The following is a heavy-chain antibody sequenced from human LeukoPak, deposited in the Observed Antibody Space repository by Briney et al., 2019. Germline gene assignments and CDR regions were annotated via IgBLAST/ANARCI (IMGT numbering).Heavy chain of an antibody. J-gene: IGHJ4*02. Sequence: ASVKVSCKASGYTFTGYYMHWVRQAPGQGLEWMGMIHPSGGSTSYAQKFQGRVTMTRDMSTSTVYMELNSLRSEDTAVYYCARAHHRSSWYVFDYWGQGTLVTVSS. CDR3: ARAHHRSSWYVFDY. V-gene: IGHV1-46*01. CDR2: IHPSGGST. CDR1: GYTFTGYY. D-gene: IGHD6-13*01.